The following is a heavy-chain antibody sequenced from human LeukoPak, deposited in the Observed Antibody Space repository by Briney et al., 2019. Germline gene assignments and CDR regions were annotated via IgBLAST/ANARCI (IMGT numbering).Heavy chain of an antibody. V-gene: IGHV5-51*01. Sequence: GESLKISCKASGYRFTSDWIAWVRQMPGKGLEWMGIIYPGDSDTRYSPSFQGQVTISADKSISTAYLQWSSLRASDTAIYYCARHPSDWGQGTLVTASS. CDR1: GYRFTSDW. CDR3: ARHPSD. CDR2: IYPGDSDT. J-gene: IGHJ4*02.